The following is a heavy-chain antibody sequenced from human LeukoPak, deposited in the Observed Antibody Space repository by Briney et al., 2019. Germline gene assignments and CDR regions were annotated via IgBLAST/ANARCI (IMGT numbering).Heavy chain of an antibody. CDR3: ARERYDSSGYYSDY. CDR2: IYYSGST. J-gene: IGHJ4*02. CDR1: GGSISSYY. D-gene: IGHD3-22*01. Sequence: TSETLSLTCTVSGGSISSYYWSWIRQPPGKGLEWIGYIYYSGSTNYNPSLKSRVTISVDTSKNQFSLKLSSVTAADTAVYYCARERYDSSGYYSDYWGQGTLVTVSS. V-gene: IGHV4-59*12.